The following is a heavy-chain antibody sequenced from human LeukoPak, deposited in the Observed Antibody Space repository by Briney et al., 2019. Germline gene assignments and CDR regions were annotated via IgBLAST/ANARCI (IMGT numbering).Heavy chain of an antibody. Sequence: GGSLRLSCAGSGFTFRTYAFSWVRQAPGKGLEWGSAIGSNGVTYYADSVKGRFTISRDNSKNALYLQMNGLRADDTAVYYCGIRDTSDYYVFGGQGPLVTVS. J-gene: IGHJ4*02. CDR3: GIRDTSDYYVF. CDR2: IGSNGVT. CDR1: GFTFRTYA. D-gene: IGHD3-22*01. V-gene: IGHV3-23*01.